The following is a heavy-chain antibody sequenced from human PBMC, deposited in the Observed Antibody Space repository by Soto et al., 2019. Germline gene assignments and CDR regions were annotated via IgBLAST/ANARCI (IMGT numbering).Heavy chain of an antibody. CDR1: GYTFTGYY. Sequence: ASVQVSCKASGYTFTGYYMHWVRQAPGQGLEWMGIINPSGGSTSYAQKFQGRVTMTRDTSTSTVYMELSSLRSEDTAVYYCARVLITMVRGVPAPLDYWGQGTLVTVS. CDR2: INPSGGST. D-gene: IGHD3-10*01. V-gene: IGHV1-46*03. CDR3: ARVLITMVRGVPAPLDY. J-gene: IGHJ4*02.